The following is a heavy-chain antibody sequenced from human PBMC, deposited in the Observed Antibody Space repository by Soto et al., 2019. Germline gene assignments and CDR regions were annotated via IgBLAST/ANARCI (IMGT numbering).Heavy chain of an antibody. CDR2: IYSGGST. V-gene: IGHV3-53*01. D-gene: IGHD2-21*01. CDR1: GFTVSSNY. CDR3: ASRPANEWYS. Sequence: GGSLRLSSAASGFTVSSNYMSWVRQAPGKGLEWVSVIYSGGSTYYADSVKGRFTISRDNSKNTLYLQMNSLRAEDTAVYYCASRPANEWYSGGQGTMVTVSS. J-gene: IGHJ3*01.